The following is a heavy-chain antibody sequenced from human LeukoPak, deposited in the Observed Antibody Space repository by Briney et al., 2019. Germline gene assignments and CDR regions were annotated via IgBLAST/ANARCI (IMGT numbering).Heavy chain of an antibody. CDR3: ARTPITIFANWFDP. Sequence: PSETLSLTCAVSGGSVSVGSYYWSWIRQPPGKGLEWIGYIYYSGSTNFNPSLKSRVTISVDTPKNQFSLNLSSVTAADTAVYYCARTPITIFANWFDPWGQGTLVTVSS. CDR1: GGSVSVGSYY. CDR2: IYYSGST. J-gene: IGHJ5*02. D-gene: IGHD3-3*01. V-gene: IGHV4-61*01.